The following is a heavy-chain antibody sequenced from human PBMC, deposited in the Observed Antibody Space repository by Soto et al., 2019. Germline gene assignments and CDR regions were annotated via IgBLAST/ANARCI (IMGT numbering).Heavy chain of an antibody. CDR2: ISSSSSTI. Sequence: GGSLRLSCAASGFTFSSYSMNWVRQAAGKGLEWVSYISSSSSTIYYADSVKGRFTISRDNAKNSLYLQMNSLRDEDTAVYYCASGDMRYYYGMDVWGQGTTVTVSS. D-gene: IGHD2-15*01. CDR1: GFTFSSYS. CDR3: ASGDMRYYYGMDV. V-gene: IGHV3-48*02. J-gene: IGHJ6*02.